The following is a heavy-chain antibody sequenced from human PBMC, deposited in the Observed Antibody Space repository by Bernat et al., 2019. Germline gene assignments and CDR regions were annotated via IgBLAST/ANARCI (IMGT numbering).Heavy chain of an antibody. CDR1: GFTFSSYA. Sequence: EVLLLESGGGLVQPGGSLRLSCAASGFTFSSYAMSWVRQAPGKGLEWVSAISGSGGSTYYADSVKGRFTISRDNSKNTLYLQMNSLRAEDTAVYYCAGQSLTTYYYYMDVWGKGTTVTVSS. V-gene: IGHV3-23*01. CDR2: ISGSGGST. J-gene: IGHJ6*03. CDR3: AGQSLTTYYYYMDV. D-gene: IGHD2/OR15-2a*01.